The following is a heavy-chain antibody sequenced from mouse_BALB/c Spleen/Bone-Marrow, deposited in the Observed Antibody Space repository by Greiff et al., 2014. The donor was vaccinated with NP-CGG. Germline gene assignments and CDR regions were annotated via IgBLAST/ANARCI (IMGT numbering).Heavy chain of an antibody. CDR3: ARHNYDETWFAY. Sequence: EVMLVESGGGLVQPGGSLKLSCATSGFTFSDYYMYWVRQTPEKRLEWVAYISNGGGRTYYPDTVKGRFTISRDNAKNTLYLQMSRLKSEYTAMYYCARHNYDETWFAYWGQGTLVTVSA. CDR1: GFTFSDYY. J-gene: IGHJ3*01. CDR2: ISNGGGRT. V-gene: IGHV5-12*02. D-gene: IGHD2-4*01.